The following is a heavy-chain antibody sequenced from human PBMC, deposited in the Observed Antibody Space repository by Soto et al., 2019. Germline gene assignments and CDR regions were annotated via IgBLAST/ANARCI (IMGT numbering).Heavy chain of an antibody. CDR1: GYTFTSYG. CDR3: ARDVFASAWPYYIDV. J-gene: IGHJ6*03. D-gene: IGHD6-19*01. CDR2: INADNGNT. V-gene: IGHV1-3*01. Sequence: QVHLVQSGAEVKKPGASVTVSCKTSGYTFTSYGINWVRQAPGQRLEWMGWINADNGNTKYSQKLQGRVTITRDTSASTAYMELSSLRSEDTAIYYCARDVFASAWPYYIDVWGKGTTVTVSS.